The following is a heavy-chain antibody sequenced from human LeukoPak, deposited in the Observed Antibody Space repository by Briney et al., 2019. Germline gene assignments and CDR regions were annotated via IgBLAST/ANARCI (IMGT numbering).Heavy chain of an antibody. V-gene: IGHV3-21*01. CDR1: VFNFNIYN. CDR3: AREYYGDPTGI. CDR2: ISSGGDYT. Sequence: GGSLILCCAASVFNFNIYNMNSVRQAPGKGLEWVSSISSGGDYTYYADSVKGRFTISRDNAKNSLYLQMNCLRAEDTAVYYCAREYYGDPTGIWGQGTLVTVSS. D-gene: IGHD4-17*01. J-gene: IGHJ4*02.